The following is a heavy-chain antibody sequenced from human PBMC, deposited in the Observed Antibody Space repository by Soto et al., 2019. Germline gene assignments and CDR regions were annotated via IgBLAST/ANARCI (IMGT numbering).Heavy chain of an antibody. CDR2: IYSDGSST. CDR1: GFTFSSYW. Sequence: GGSLRLSCAASGFTFSSYWMHWVRQAPGKGLVWVSRIYSDGSSTSYADSVKGRFTISRDNAKNTLYLQMNSLRAEDTAVYYCARPTWELVGGFDYWGQGTLVTVSS. D-gene: IGHD1-26*01. J-gene: IGHJ4*02. V-gene: IGHV3-74*01. CDR3: ARPTWELVGGFDY.